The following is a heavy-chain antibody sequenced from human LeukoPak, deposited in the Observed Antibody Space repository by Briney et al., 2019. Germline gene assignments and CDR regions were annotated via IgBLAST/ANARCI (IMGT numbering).Heavy chain of an antibody. Sequence: SETLSLTCTVSGGSISSYYWRWIRQPPGKGLEWIGYIYYSGSTNYNPSLKSRVTISVDTSKNQFSLKLSSVTAADTAVYYCARRRDYYDISGYTNAFDIWGQGTMVTVSS. CDR3: ARRRDYYDISGYTNAFDI. CDR2: IYYSGST. V-gene: IGHV4-59*08. J-gene: IGHJ3*02. CDR1: GGSISSYY. D-gene: IGHD3-22*01.